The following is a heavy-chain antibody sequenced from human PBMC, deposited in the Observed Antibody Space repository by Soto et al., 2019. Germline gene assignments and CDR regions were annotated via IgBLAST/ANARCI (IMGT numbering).Heavy chain of an antibody. V-gene: IGHV3-74*01. Sequence: EVQLVESGGGLVQPGGSLRLSCAASGFTFSNYWMHWVRQAPGKGLVWVSRINSDGSSTSYADAVKGRFTISRDNAKNTLHQKMSSLRAEDTAVYYCVRVAVVDSSASRFDYWGQGTLVPVSS. CDR2: INSDGSST. D-gene: IGHD6-19*01. CDR1: GFTFSNYW. CDR3: VRVAVVDSSASRFDY. J-gene: IGHJ4*02.